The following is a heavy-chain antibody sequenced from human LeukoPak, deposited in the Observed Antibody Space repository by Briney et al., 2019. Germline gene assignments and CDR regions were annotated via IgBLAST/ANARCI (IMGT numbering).Heavy chain of an antibody. CDR3: ARGSRLVPTADY. J-gene: IGHJ4*02. V-gene: IGHV4-59*01. Sequence: SETLSLTCTVSGGSISSYYWSWIRQPPGKGLEWIGCIYYSGSTKYNPSLKSRVSISVDTSKNQFSLKLSSVTAADTAVYYCARGSRLVPTADYWGQGTLVTVSS. D-gene: IGHD6-19*01. CDR1: GGSISSYY. CDR2: IYYSGST.